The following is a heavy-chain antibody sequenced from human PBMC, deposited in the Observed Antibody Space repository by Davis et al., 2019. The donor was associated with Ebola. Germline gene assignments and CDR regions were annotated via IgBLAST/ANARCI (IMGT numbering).Heavy chain of an antibody. CDR3: ARDWRAVATN. V-gene: IGHV3-48*01. CDR2: ITISSDTI. D-gene: IGHD6-19*01. J-gene: IGHJ4*02. CDR1: GFTFSSYT. Sequence: GESLKISCTASGFTFSSYTMSWVRQAPGKGLEWISYITISSDTIYYADSVKGRFTISRDNAKNSLYLQMNSLRAEDTAVYYCARDWRAVATNWGQGTLVTVSS.